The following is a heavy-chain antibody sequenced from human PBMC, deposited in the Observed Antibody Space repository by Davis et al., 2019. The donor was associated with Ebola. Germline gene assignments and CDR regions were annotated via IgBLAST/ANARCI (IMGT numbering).Heavy chain of an antibody. CDR2: IIPILGIA. CDR3: ARDSYYGSGSYGRDNWFDP. D-gene: IGHD3-10*01. Sequence: SVKVSCKASGGTFSSCAISWVRQAPGQGLEWMGRIIPILGIANYAQKFQGRVTITADKSTSTAYMELSSLRSEDTAVYYCARDSYYGSGSYGRDNWFDPWGQGTLVTVSS. J-gene: IGHJ5*02. V-gene: IGHV1-69*04. CDR1: GGTFSSCA.